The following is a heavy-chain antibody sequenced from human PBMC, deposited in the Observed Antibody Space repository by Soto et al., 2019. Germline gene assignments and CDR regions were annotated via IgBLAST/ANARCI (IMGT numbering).Heavy chain of an antibody. V-gene: IGHV3-23*01. D-gene: IGHD2-21*01. CDR3: SIWDCDGDQ. CDR1: GFTFSTNS. Sequence: EVQLLESGGGLVQPGGSLRLSCAASGFTFSTNSMTWVRQAPGKGLEWVCGISGGGDSTHYADSVKGRFTISRDNSKNMVYLQMNSLTADDTAVYFCSIWDCDGDQWGQGTLVTVSS. J-gene: IGHJ5*02. CDR2: ISGGGDST.